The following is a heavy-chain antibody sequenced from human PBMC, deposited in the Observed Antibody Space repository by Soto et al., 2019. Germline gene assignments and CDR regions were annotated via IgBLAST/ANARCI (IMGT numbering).Heavy chain of an antibody. V-gene: IGHV4-39*07. CDR2: IYYSGST. Sequence: PSQTLSLTCTVSGGSIGSSSYYWGWIRQPPGKGLEWIGSIYYSGSTNYNPSLKSRVTISVDTSKNQFSLKLSSVTAADTAVYYCARLRKYSSRSDFDYWGEGTLVTVSS. D-gene: IGHD6-19*01. CDR3: ARLRKYSSRSDFDY. CDR1: GGSIGSSSYY. J-gene: IGHJ4*02.